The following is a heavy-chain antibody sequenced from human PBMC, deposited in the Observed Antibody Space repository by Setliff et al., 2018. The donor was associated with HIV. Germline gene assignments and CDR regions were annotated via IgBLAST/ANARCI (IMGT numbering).Heavy chain of an antibody. Sequence: SETLSLTCAVYGGSFSGYYWSWIRQPPGKGLEWIGEINHSGSTNYNPSLKSRVTISVDTSKNQFSLKLSSVTAADTAVYYCARLSPQYSGYDSGAFGYWGQGTLVTAPQ. V-gene: IGHV4-34*01. CDR2: INHSGST. CDR3: ARLSPQYSGYDSGAFGY. J-gene: IGHJ4*02. CDR1: GGSFSGYY. D-gene: IGHD5-12*01.